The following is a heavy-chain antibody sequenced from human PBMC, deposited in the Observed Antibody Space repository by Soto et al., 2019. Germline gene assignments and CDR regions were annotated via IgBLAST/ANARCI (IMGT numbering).Heavy chain of an antibody. V-gene: IGHV3-13*04. CDR3: ARVNPRWGSGAIDY. Sequence: GGSLRLSCAASGFTFSSYDMHWVRQATGKGLEWVSAIGTAGDTYYPGSVKGRFTISRENAKNSLYLQMNSLRAGDTAVYYCARVNPRWGSGAIDYWGQGTLVTSPQ. J-gene: IGHJ4*02. D-gene: IGHD2-15*01. CDR2: IGTAGDT. CDR1: GFTFSSYD.